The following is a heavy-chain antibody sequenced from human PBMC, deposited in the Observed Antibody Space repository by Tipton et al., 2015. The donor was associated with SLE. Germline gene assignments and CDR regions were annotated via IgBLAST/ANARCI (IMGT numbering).Heavy chain of an antibody. J-gene: IGHJ4*02. V-gene: IGHV4-34*01. CDR3: ARGPLRYFGWFPSPYYFDY. D-gene: IGHD3-9*01. CDR1: GGSFSYYY. CDR2: INHSGST. Sequence: TLSLTCAVYGGSFSYYYWSWIRQPPGKGLEWIGEINHSGSTNYNPSLKSRVTISVDTSKNQFSLKLSSVTAADTAVYYCARGPLRYFGWFPSPYYFDYWGQGTLVTVSS.